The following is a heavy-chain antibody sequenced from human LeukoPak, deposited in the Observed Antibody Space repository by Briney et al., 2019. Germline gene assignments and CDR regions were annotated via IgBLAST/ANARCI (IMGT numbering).Heavy chain of an antibody. V-gene: IGHV3-11*04. CDR1: GFTFSDYY. CDR3: AREYYYDSSGYSGGFDY. D-gene: IGHD3-22*01. Sequence: GGSLRLSCAASGFTFSDYYMSWIRQAPGKGLEWVSYISSSGSTIYYADSVKGRFTISRDNAKNSLYLQMNSLRAEDTAVYYCAREYYYDSSGYSGGFDYWGQGTLVTVSS. J-gene: IGHJ4*02. CDR2: ISSSGSTI.